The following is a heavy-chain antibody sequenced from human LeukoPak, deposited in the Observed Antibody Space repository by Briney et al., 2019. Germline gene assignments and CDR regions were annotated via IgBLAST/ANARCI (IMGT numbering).Heavy chain of an antibody. V-gene: IGHV4-61*02. D-gene: IGHD2-15*01. J-gene: IGHJ5*02. CDR3: ARVVQDWFDP. CDR2: IYTSGST. CDR1: GGSISSGSYY. Sequence: SETLSLTCTVSGGSISSGSYYWSWIRQPAGKGLEWIGRIYTSGSTNYNPSLKSRLTISVDTSKNQFSLKLSSVTAADTAVYYCARVVQDWFDPWGQGTLVTVSS.